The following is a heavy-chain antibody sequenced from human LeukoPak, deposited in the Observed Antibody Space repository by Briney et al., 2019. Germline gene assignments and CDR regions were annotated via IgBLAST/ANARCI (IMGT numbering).Heavy chain of an antibody. V-gene: IGHV1-18*01. CDR2: ISAYNGNT. J-gene: IGHJ4*02. CDR3: ARGRDGYNPTADY. CDR1: GYTFTNYG. D-gene: IGHD5-24*01. Sequence: ASVSVSCKASGYTFTNYGISWVRQAPGQGLEWMGWISAYNGNTNYAQKLQGRVTMTTDTSASTAYMELRSLRSDDTAVYFCARGRDGYNPTADYWGQGTLVTVSS.